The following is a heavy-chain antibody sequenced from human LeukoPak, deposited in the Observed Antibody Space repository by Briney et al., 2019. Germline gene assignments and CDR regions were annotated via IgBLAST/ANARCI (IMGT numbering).Heavy chain of an antibody. V-gene: IGHV3-21*01. CDR3: ARQAVLLWFGEEMDV. CDR2: ISSSSYI. CDR1: GFTFSSDS. Sequence: GGSLRLSCAASGFTFSSDSMNWVRQAPGRGVEGGSSISSSSYIYYADSVKGRFTISRDNPKNSLYLQMNSLRAEDTAVYYCARQAVLLWFGEEMDVWGKGTTVTISS. D-gene: IGHD3-10*01. J-gene: IGHJ6*04.